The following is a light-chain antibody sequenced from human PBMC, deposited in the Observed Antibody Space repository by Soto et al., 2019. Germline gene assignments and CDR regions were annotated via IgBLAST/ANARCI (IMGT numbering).Light chain of an antibody. CDR1: QGLVYMDG. J-gene: IGKJ1*01. Sequence: MTQSPLSLPVSLGQAASISCRSSQGLVYMDGNTYLNWYQQKPGKAPKLLIYAASSLQSGVPSRFSGSGSGTEFTLTISSLQPDDFATYYCQQYNSYSPWTFGQGTKVDIK. V-gene: IGKV1-5*01. CDR3: QQYNSYSPWT. CDR2: AAS.